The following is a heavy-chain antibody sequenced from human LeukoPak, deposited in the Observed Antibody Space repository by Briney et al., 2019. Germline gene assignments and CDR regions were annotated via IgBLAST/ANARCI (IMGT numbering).Heavy chain of an antibody. V-gene: IGHV1-69*13. CDR3: ATLVVPAANDY. CDR2: IIPIFGTA. Sequence: SVKVSCKASGGTFNSYAISWVRQAPGQGREWMGGIIPIFGTANYAQKFQGRVTITADESTSTAYMELSSLRSEDTAVYYCATLVVPAANDYWGQGTLVTVSS. J-gene: IGHJ4*02. CDR1: GGTFNSYA. D-gene: IGHD2-2*01.